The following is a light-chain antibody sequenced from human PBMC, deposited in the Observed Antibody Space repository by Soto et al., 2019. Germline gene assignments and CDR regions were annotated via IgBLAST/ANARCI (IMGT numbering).Light chain of an antibody. CDR1: QNLGDGR. CDR3: QEHASI. Sequence: VLTQSPGTLSLSPGERATLSCRANQNLGDGRLAWYQQKPGQPPTLLIYDASTRATGIPDRFSGSGSGTDFTLTISRLEPEDFAVYYCQEHASIFGNGTRLESK. CDR2: DAS. J-gene: IGKJ5*01. V-gene: IGKV3-20*01.